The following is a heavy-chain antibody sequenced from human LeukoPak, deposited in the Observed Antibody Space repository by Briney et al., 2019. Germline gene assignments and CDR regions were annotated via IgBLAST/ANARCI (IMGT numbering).Heavy chain of an antibody. J-gene: IGHJ6*03. Sequence: ASVKVSCKASGYTFTSYYMHWVRQAPGQGLEWMGIINPSGGSTSYAQKFQGRVTMTTDTSTSTAYMELRSLRSDDTAVYYCARDDYYYYYMDVWGKGTTVTISS. V-gene: IGHV1-46*01. CDR2: INPSGGST. CDR3: ARDDYYYYYMDV. CDR1: GYTFTSYY.